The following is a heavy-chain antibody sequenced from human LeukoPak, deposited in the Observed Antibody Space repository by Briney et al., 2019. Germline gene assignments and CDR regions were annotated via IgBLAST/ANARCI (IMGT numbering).Heavy chain of an antibody. V-gene: IGHV1-3*01. Sequence: ASVKVSCKASGYTFTSYAMHWVRQAPVQRLEWMGWINAGNGNAKYSQKFQGRVTITRDTSASTAYMELSSLRSEDTAVYYCARRTGYCTNGVCGFDYWGQGTLVTVSS. D-gene: IGHD2-8*01. CDR3: ARRTGYCTNGVCGFDY. J-gene: IGHJ4*02. CDR2: INAGNGNA. CDR1: GYTFTSYA.